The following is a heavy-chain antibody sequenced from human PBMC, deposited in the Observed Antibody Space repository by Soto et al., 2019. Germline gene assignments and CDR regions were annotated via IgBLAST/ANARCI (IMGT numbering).Heavy chain of an antibody. CDR1: GYSFAGYW. D-gene: IGHD3-22*01. V-gene: IGHV5-10-1*01. J-gene: IGHJ5*01. CDR2: IDPSDSQT. Sequence: GESLKIYCKGSGYSFAGYWITWVRQKPGKGLEWMGRIDPSDSQTYYSPSFRGHVTISVTKSITTVFLQWSSLRASDTAMYYCARQIYDSDTGPNFKYCFDSWGQGTSVTASS. CDR3: ARQIYDSDTGPNFKYCFDS.